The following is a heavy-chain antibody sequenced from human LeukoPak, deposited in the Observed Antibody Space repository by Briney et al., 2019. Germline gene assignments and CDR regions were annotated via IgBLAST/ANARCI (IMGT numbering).Heavy chain of an antibody. V-gene: IGHV4-39*07. CDR2: IYYSGST. CDR3: ARQYSSSWYYYYYMDV. CDR1: GGSISSSSYY. Sequence: SETLSLTCTVSGGSISSSSYYWGWIRQPPGKGLEWIGSIYYSGSTNYNPSLKSRVTISVDTSKNQFSLKLSSVTAADTAVYYCARQYSSSWYYYYYMDVWGKGTTVTISS. D-gene: IGHD6-13*01. J-gene: IGHJ6*03.